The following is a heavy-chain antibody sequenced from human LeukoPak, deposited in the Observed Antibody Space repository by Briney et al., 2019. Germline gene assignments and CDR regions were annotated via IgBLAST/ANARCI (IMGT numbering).Heavy chain of an antibody. CDR1: GGSICSNY. D-gene: IGHD6-19*01. J-gene: IGHJ4*02. Sequence: PSETLSLTCTVSGGSICSNYGTGLRQPPGKGLEYIGYIYYTGGTNYNPSLRSRVTMSVDTSKNQFSLKLGSVTAADTAVYFCAKYGNSGWVIDYWGQGTLVTVSS. CDR2: IYYTGGT. CDR3: AKYGNSGWVIDY. V-gene: IGHV4-59*08.